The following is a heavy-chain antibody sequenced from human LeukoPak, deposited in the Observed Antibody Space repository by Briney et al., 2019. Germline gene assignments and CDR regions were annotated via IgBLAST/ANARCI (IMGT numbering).Heavy chain of an antibody. CDR1: GFTVSSNY. CDR2: IYSGGST. D-gene: IGHD1-26*01. Sequence: GGSLRLSCAASGFTVSSNYMSWVRQAPGKGLEWVSVIYSGGSTYYADSVKGRFTISRDNSKNTLYLQMNSLRAGDTAVYYCARDHSGGATYYFDYWGQGTLVTVSS. J-gene: IGHJ4*02. CDR3: ARDHSGGATYYFDY. V-gene: IGHV3-66*02.